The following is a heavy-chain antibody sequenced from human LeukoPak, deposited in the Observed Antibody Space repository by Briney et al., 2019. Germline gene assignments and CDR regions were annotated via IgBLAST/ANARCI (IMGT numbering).Heavy chain of an antibody. J-gene: IGHJ5*02. CDR2: ISAYNGNT. D-gene: IGHD2-15*01. Sequence: GASVKVSCKASGGTFSSYAISWVRQAPGQGLEWMGWISAYNGNTNYAQKLQGRVTMTTDTSTSTAYMELRSLRSDDTAVYYCARRYCSGGSCYSGWFDPWGQGTLVTVSS. CDR3: ARRYCSGGSCYSGWFDP. V-gene: IGHV1-18*01. CDR1: GGTFSSYA.